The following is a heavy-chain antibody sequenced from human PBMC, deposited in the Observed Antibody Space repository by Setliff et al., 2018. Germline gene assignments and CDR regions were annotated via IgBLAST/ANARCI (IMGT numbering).Heavy chain of an antibody. V-gene: IGHV4-4*07. J-gene: IGHJ6*03. CDR3: AREQWLDPPGYYYMDV. D-gene: IGHD6-19*01. CDR2: IYTSGST. Sequence: SETLSLTCTVSGGSISSYYRSWIRQPAGKGLEWIGRIYTSGSTNYNPSLKSRVTMSVDTSKNQFSLKLNSVTAADMAVYYCAREQWLDPPGYYYMDVWAKGTTVTVSS. CDR1: GGSISSYY.